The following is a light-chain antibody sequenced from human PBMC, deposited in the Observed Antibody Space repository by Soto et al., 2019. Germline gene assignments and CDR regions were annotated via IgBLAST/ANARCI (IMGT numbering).Light chain of an antibody. CDR2: EVN. V-gene: IGLV2-8*01. J-gene: IGLJ1*01. Sequence: QSALTQPPSASGSPGQSVTISCTGTSSDVGGYNYVSWYQHHPGKAPKLLISEVNKRPSGVPDRFSGSKSGNTASLTVSGLQAEDEADYYCSSYAGSNNPNYVFGTGTKVTDL. CDR3: SSYAGSNNPNYV. CDR1: SSDVGGYNY.